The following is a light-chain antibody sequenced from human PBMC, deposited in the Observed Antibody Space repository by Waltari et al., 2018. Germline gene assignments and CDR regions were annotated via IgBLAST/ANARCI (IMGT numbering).Light chain of an antibody. J-gene: IGLJ7*01. CDR1: RSNVGSYKL. Sequence: QSALTQPASVSGSPGQSITISCRGSRSNVGSYKLVSWYQQNPGKAPNLMIYEVDKRASGIPGRFSGSKSDSTASLTISGLQAEDEAVYYCCSYAGSTFVFGGGTQLTVL. CDR2: EVD. V-gene: IGLV2-23*02. CDR3: CSYAGSTFV.